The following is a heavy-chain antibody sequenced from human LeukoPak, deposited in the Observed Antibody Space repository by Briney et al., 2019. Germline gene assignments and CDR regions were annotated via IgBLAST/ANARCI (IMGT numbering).Heavy chain of an antibody. CDR1: GGSFSSYY. CDR2: IYYTGST. Sequence: SETLSLTCAVYGGSFSSYYWSWIRQPPGKGLEWIGYIYYTGSTDYNPSLKSRVAISVDTSKNQFSLKLSSVTAADTAVYYCARGSKAAPGTFDYWGQGTLVTVSS. CDR3: ARGSKAAPGTFDY. V-gene: IGHV4-59*01. D-gene: IGHD6-13*01. J-gene: IGHJ4*02.